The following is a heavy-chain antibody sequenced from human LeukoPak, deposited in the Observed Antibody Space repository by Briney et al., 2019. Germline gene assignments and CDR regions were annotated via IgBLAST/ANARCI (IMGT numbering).Heavy chain of an antibody. Sequence: ASVKVSCKVSGYTLTELSMHWVRQAPGKGLEWMGGFDPEDGETIYAQKFQGRVTMTRDTSTSTVYMELSSLRSEDTAVYYCARMMTTVTTLDHWGQGTLVTVSS. CDR3: ARMMTTVTTLDH. V-gene: IGHV1-24*01. CDR1: GYTLTELS. CDR2: FDPEDGET. D-gene: IGHD4-17*01. J-gene: IGHJ4*02.